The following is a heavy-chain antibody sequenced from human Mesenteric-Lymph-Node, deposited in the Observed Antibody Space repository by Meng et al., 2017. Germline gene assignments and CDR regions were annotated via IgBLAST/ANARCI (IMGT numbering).Heavy chain of an antibody. V-gene: IGHV4-30-4*01. CDR3: ARDLGVATSIAGFVY. CDR1: GGSISSGDYY. D-gene: IGHD5-12*01. J-gene: IGHJ4*02. CDR2: IYYSGST. Sequence: QVQLQESGPGLVKPSQTLYLNCTVSGGSISSGDYYWSWIRQPPGKGLEWSGYIYYSGSTYYNPSLKSRVTISVDTSKNQFSLRLSSVTAADTAVYYCARDLGVATSIAGFVYWGQGTLVTVSS.